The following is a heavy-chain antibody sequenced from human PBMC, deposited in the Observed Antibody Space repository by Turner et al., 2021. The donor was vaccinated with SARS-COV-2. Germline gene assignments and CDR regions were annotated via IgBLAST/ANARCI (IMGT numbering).Heavy chain of an antibody. D-gene: IGHD2-15*01. J-gene: IGHJ4*02. CDR3: ARLGFCSGGSCSFDH. CDR2: IYYTGSA. CDR1: GGSIYSSSYY. Sequence: QVQLQESGPRLVKPLETLSLTCTVSGGSIYSSSYYWGWVRQPPGKGLEWLGTIYYTGSAYYNPSLKSRVAISVRTSTNQFSLKLRSVTAADTAVYYCARLGFCSGGSCSFDHWGQGTLVTVS. V-gene: IGHV4-39*01.